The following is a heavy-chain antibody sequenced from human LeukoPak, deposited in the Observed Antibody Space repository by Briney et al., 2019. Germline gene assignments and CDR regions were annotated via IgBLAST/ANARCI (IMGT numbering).Heavy chain of an antibody. D-gene: IGHD2-8*01. CDR2: VYYSGST. CDR1: GGYISTYY. J-gene: IGHJ4*02. CDR3: ARFAMSTSGCRLCHFDY. Sequence: SETLSLTCSVSGGYISTYYWSWIRQPPGKGLEWIGYVYYSGSTNHNPSLKSRVIISIDTSKNQFSLRVSSVTAADTAIYYCARFAMSTSGCRLCHFDYGGQGTLVTVSS. V-gene: IGHV4-59*08.